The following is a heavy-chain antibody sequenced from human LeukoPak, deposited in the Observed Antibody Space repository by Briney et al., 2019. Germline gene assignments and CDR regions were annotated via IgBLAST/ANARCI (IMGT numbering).Heavy chain of an antibody. D-gene: IGHD1-26*01. CDR1: GYSFTSYW. CDR2: IYPGDSHT. J-gene: IGHJ4*02. Sequence: GESLKISCKGSGYSFTSYWIGWVRQMPGKGLEWMGIIYPGDSHTRYSPSFQGQVTVSADKSFTTAYLQWSSLKASDTAVYYWSRDGWRGSYEDWGQGILVTVSS. CDR3: SRDGWRGSYED. V-gene: IGHV5-51*01.